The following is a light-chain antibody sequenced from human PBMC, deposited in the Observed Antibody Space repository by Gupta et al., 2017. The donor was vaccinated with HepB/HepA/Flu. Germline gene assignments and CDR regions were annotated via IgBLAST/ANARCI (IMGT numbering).Light chain of an antibody. CDR1: QGIRND. V-gene: IGKV1-17*01. CDR3: QQHNIYPFT. J-gene: IGKJ4*01. Sequence: DIQMTQSPSSLSASACGRVTITCRASQGIRNDLGCYQQIPGKAPKRLIYRASILQTGVPSRFSGSGSGADFSLTVSSLQPEDFATYYCQQHNIYPFTFGGGTKVEI. CDR2: RAS.